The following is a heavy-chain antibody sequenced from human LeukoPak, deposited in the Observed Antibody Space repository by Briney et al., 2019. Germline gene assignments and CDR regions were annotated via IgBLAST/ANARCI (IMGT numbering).Heavy chain of an antibody. CDR2: IYHSGST. CDR3: ARHALTYRGSPGGIDY. V-gene: IGHV4-30-2*01. Sequence: PSETLSLTCTVSGGSISSGGYYWSWIRHPPGKGLEWIGYIYHSGSTYYNPSLKSRVTISVDRSKNQFSLKLSSVTAADTAVYYCARHALTYRGSPGGIDYWGQGTLVTVSS. J-gene: IGHJ4*02. D-gene: IGHD1-26*01. CDR1: GGSISSGGYY.